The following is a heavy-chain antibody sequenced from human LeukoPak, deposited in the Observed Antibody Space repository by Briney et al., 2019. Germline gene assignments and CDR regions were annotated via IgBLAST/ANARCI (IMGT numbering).Heavy chain of an antibody. D-gene: IGHD3-9*01. Sequence: SVKVSCKASGGTFSSYAISWVRQAPGQGLEWMGGIIPIFGTANYAQKFQGRVTMTRNTSISTAYMELSSLRSEDTAVYYCARGPAREGYFDWYEGYLWFDPWGQGTLVTVSS. V-gene: IGHV1-69*05. CDR2: IIPIFGTA. CDR1: GGTFSSYA. J-gene: IGHJ5*02. CDR3: ARGPAREGYFDWYEGYLWFDP.